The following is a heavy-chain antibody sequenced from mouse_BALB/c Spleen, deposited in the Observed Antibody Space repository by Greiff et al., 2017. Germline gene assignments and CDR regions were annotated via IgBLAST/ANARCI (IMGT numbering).Heavy chain of an antibody. J-gene: IGHJ4*01. V-gene: IGHV3-6*02. D-gene: IGHD2-3*01. CDR3: ARWLLLHYYAMDY. CDR1: GYSITSGYY. Sequence: EVQLQQSGPGLVKPSQSLSLTCSVTGYSITSGYYWNWIRQFPGNKLEWMGYISYDGSNNYNPSLKNRISITRDTSKNQFFLKLNSVTTEDTATYYCARWLLLHYYAMDYWGQGTSVTVSS. CDR2: ISYDGSN.